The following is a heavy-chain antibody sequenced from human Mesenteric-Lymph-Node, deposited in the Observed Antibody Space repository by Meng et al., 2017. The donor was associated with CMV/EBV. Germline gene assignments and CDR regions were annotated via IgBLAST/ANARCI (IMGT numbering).Heavy chain of an antibody. CDR1: GFSITNNY. D-gene: IGHD6-19*01. CDR2: IFGGGTT. CDR3: ARDGGGWYFDN. J-gene: IGHJ4*02. V-gene: IGHV3-53*01. Sequence: GESLKISCAASGFSITNNYMAWVRRAPGKGLEWVSVIFGGGTTFNADSVKGRFAISRDTSKNMVFLELNNLRAEDTATYYCARDGGGWYFDNWGPGTLVTVSS.